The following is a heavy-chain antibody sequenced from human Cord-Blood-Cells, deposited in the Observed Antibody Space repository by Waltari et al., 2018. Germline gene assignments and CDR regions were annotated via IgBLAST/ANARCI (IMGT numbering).Heavy chain of an antibody. CDR3: AREGGIQLWFDY. CDR1: GFTFSSYE. CDR2: ISSSGSTI. Sequence: EVQLVESGGGLVQPGGSLRLSCAASGFTFSSYEMNWVRQAPGKGLEWVSYISSSGSTIYYADSVKGRFTISRDNAKNSLYLQMNSLRAEDTAVYYCAREGGIQLWFDYWGQGTLVTVSS. V-gene: IGHV3-48*03. D-gene: IGHD5-18*01. J-gene: IGHJ4*02.